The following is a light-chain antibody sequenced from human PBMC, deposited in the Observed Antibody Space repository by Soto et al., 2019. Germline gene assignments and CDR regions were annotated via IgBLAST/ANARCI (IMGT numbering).Light chain of an antibody. J-gene: IGKJ1*01. V-gene: IGKV3-20*01. CDR2: GAS. CDR3: QQYGSSGT. Sequence: SLAPGTLSLSKGERAILSCRASQSVSNNYLAWYQQKPGQAPRLLIYGASNRATGIPDRFSGSGSGTDFTLTISRLEPEDFAVYYCQQYGSSGTFGQGSIV. CDR1: QSVSNNY.